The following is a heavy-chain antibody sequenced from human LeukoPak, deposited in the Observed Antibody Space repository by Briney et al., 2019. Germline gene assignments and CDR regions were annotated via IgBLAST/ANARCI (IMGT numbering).Heavy chain of an antibody. J-gene: IGHJ4*02. CDR3: AKAINVLLWFGELMDY. CDR1: GFTFSSYG. D-gene: IGHD3-10*01. V-gene: IGHV3-30*18. CDR2: ISYDGGNK. Sequence: GGSLRLSCAASGFTFSSYGMHWVRQAPGKGLEWVAVISYDGGNKYYADSVKGRFTISRDNSKNTLYLQMNSLRAEDTAVYYCAKAINVLLWFGELMDYWGQGTLVTVSS.